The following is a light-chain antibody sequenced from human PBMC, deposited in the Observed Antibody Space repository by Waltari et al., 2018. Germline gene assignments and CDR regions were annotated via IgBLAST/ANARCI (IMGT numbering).Light chain of an antibody. J-gene: IGLJ2*01. CDR3: CSYAGSSVFKVL. CDR2: EVN. Sequence: QSALTQPASVSGSPGQSITISCTGTSSDVGRYVLVSWYQQHPGKAPKLMIYEVNKRPSGVSDRFSGSKSGSTAFLTISGLQAEDEAHYYCCSYAGSSVFKVLFGGGTKLTVL. V-gene: IGLV2-23*02. CDR1: SSDVGRYVL.